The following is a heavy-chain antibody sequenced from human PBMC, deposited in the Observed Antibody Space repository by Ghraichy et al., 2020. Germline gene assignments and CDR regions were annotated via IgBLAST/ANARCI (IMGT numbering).Heavy chain of an antibody. CDR1: GDTVCSSD. CDR3: ARGGTTYENIWGISPEHSAFDI. Sequence: ASVKVSCRAGGDTVCSSDMHWVRESPGQGLEWMGRINPNTGDTNYAQKFQGRLTMTRDTSISTAYMELTSLKSDDTAVYYCARGGTTYENIWGISPEHSAFDIWGQGTMVFFTS. J-gene: IGHJ3*02. V-gene: IGHV1-2*06. D-gene: IGHD3-16*01. CDR2: INPNTGDT.